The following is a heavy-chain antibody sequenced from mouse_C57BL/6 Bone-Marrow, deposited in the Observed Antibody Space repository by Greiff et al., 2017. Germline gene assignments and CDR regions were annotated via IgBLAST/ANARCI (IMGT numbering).Heavy chain of an antibody. CDR1: GFTFSSYT. V-gene: IGHV5-9*01. CDR3: ARHHYDYYYAMDY. Sequence: EVKVVESGGGLVKPGGSLKLSCAASGFTFSSYTLSWVRQTPEKRLEWVATISGGGGNTYYPDSVKGRFTISRDNAKNTLYLQMSSLRSEDTALYYCARHHYDYYYAMDYWGQGTSVTVSS. J-gene: IGHJ4*01. D-gene: IGHD2-4*01. CDR2: ISGGGGNT.